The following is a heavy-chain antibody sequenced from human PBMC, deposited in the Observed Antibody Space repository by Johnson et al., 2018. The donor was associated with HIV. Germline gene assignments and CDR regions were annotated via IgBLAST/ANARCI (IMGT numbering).Heavy chain of an antibody. D-gene: IGHD1-26*01. CDR3: VSRSGAL. CDR1: GFTVSSNY. V-gene: IGHV3-66*01. J-gene: IGHJ3*01. Sequence: VQLVESGGGLVQPGGSLRLSCAASGFTVSSNYMSWVRQAPGKGLEWVSVIYSGGTTYYADSVKGRFTISRDNSKNTLYLQMDSLRPEDMAVYYCVSRSGALWGQGTMVTVSP. CDR2: IYSGGTT.